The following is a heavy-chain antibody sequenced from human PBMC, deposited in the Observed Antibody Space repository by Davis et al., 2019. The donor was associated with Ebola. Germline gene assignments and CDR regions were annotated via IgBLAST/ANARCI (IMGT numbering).Heavy chain of an antibody. CDR3: AGGTGGNSYY. CDR2: IYYSGST. CDR1: GGSISSYY. J-gene: IGHJ4*02. D-gene: IGHD4-23*01. V-gene: IGHV4-59*01. Sequence: SETLSLTCTVSGGSISSYYWSWIRQPPGKGLEWIGYIYYSGSTKYNPSLKSRVTISVDTSKNQFSLKLSSVTAADTAVYYCAGGTGGNSYYWGQGTLVTVSS.